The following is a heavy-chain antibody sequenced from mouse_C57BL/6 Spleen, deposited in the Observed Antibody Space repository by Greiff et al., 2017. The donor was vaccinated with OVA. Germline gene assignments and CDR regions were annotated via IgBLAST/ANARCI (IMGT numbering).Heavy chain of an antibody. J-gene: IGHJ4*01. CDR2: ISSGSSTI. D-gene: IGHD1-1*01. CDR3: ARDYYGSGYAMDY. Sequence: DVHLVESGGGLVKPGGSLKLSCAASGFTFSDYGMHWVRQAPEKGLEWVAYISSGSSTIYYADTVKGRFTISRDNAKNTLFLQMTSLRSEDTAMYYCARDYYGSGYAMDYWGQGTSVTVSS. CDR1: GFTFSDYG. V-gene: IGHV5-17*01.